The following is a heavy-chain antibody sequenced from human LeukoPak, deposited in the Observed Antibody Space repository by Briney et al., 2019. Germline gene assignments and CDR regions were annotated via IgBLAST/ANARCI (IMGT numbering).Heavy chain of an antibody. CDR1: GFTFSSYA. CDR3: SRIAVAGLYFDY. CDR2: ISYDGSNK. D-gene: IGHD6-19*01. Sequence: GGSLRLSCVASGFTFSSYAMHWVRQAPGKGLEWVAVISYDGSNKYYADSVKGRFTISRDNSKNTLYLQMNSLRAEDTAVYYCSRIAVAGLYFDYWGQGTLVTVSS. V-gene: IGHV3-30*04. J-gene: IGHJ4*02.